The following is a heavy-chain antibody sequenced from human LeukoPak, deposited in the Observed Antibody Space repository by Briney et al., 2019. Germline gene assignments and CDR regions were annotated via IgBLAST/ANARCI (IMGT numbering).Heavy chain of an antibody. J-gene: IGHJ6*03. CDR2: INPNSGGT. CDR1: GYTFTGYY. D-gene: IGHD2-15*01. CDR3: ARSLRGYCSGGSCHYYYYYMDV. V-gene: IGHV1-2*02. Sequence: ASVKVSCKASGYTFTGYYMHWVRQAPGQGLEWMGWINPNSGGTNYAQKFQGRVTMTRDTSISTAYMELSRLRSDDTAVYYCARSLRGYCSGGSCHYYYYYMDVWGKGTTVTVSS.